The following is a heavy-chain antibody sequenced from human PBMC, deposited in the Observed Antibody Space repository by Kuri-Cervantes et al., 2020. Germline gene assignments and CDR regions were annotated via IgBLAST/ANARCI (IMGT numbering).Heavy chain of an antibody. CDR2: ISGSGGST. J-gene: IGHJ2*01. CDR1: GFTFSSYS. CDR3: AREIPRYFDL. Sequence: GGSLRLSCAASGFTFSSYSMNWVRQAPGKGLECVSTISGSGGSTFYADSVKGRFTISRDNSKNTLYLQMNSLRAEDTAVYYCAREIPRYFDLWGRGTLVTVSS. V-gene: IGHV3-23*01. D-gene: IGHD2-21*01.